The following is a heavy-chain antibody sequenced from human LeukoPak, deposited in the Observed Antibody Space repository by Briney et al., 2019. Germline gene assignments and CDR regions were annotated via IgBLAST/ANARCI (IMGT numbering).Heavy chain of an antibody. J-gene: IGHJ1*01. Sequence: ASVKVSCKASGYTFTGYYMHWVRQAPGQGLEWMGWINPNSGGTNYAQKFQGRVTMTRDTSISTAYMELSRLRSDDTAVYYCASPYSSSWYSYFQQWGQGTLVTVSS. D-gene: IGHD6-13*01. V-gene: IGHV1-2*02. CDR3: ASPYSSSWYSYFQQ. CDR1: GYTFTGYY. CDR2: INPNSGGT.